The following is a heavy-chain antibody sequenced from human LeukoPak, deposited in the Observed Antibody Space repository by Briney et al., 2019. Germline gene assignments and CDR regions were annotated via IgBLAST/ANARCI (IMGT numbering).Heavy chain of an antibody. J-gene: IGHJ6*02. CDR2: IWYDGSNK. CDR3: ANSHRRSWYPHYYGMDV. Sequence: PGRSLRLSCAASGFTFSSYGMHWVRQAPGKGLEWVAVIWYDGSNKYYADSVKGRFTISRDNSKNTLYLQMNSLRAEDTAVYYCANSHRRSWYPHYYGMDVWGQGTTVTVSS. V-gene: IGHV3-33*06. D-gene: IGHD6-13*01. CDR1: GFTFSSYG.